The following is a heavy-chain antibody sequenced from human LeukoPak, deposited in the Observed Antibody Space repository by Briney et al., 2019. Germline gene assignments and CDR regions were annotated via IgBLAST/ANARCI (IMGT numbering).Heavy chain of an antibody. CDR1: GFTFSSYS. CDR3: ARIPGYCSGGSCFSYYFDC. J-gene: IGHJ4*02. CDR2: ISSGSTYI. Sequence: GGSLRLSCAASGFTFSSYSMNWVRQAPGKGLEWVSSISSGSTYIYYADSVKGRFTISRDNAKNTLYLQMNSLTPEDTAVYSCARIPGYCSGGSCFSYYFDCWGQGTLVTVSS. D-gene: IGHD2-15*01. V-gene: IGHV3-21*01.